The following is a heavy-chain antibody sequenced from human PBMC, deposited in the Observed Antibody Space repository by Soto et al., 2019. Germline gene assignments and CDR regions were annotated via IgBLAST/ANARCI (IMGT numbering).Heavy chain of an antibody. D-gene: IGHD2-15*01. V-gene: IGHV3-74*01. J-gene: IGHJ4*02. CDR3: VRTSLVVAAATREDY. CDR2: INSDGSST. CDR1: GFTFSSYW. Sequence: LRLSCAASGFTFSSYWMHWVRQAPGKGLVWVSRINSDGSSTSYADSVKGRFTISRDNAKNTLYLQMNSLRAEDTAVYYCVRTSLVVAAATREDYWGQGTLVTVSS.